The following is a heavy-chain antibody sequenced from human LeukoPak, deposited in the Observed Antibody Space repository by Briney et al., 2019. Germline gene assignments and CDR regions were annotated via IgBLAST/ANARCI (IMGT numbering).Heavy chain of an antibody. J-gene: IGHJ4*02. V-gene: IGHV3-7*01. CDR3: ATPCISGSYCWDY. CDR2: INQDGSEK. D-gene: IGHD1-26*01. CDR1: GFTFSRYW. Sequence: PGGSLRLSCAASGFTFSRYWMSWVRQAPGKGLEWVANINQDGSEKYYVDSVKGRFTISRDNAKNSLYLQMNSLRAEDTAVYYCATPCISGSYCWDYWGQGTLVTVSS.